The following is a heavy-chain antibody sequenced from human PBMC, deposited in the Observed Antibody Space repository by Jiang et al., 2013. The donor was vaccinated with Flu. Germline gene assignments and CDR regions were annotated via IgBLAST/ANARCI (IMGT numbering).Heavy chain of an antibody. CDR1: GFTFSSYS. V-gene: IGHV3-21*01. J-gene: IGHJ6*02. D-gene: IGHD5-18*01. Sequence: VQLVESGGGLVKPGGSLRLSCAASGFTFSSYSMNWVRQAPGKGLEWVSSISSSSSYIYYADSVKGRFTISRDNAKNSLYLQMNSLRAEDTAVYYCAREIGYSYGYYYYGMDVWGQGTTVTVSS. CDR2: ISSSSSYI. CDR3: AREIGYSYGYYYYGMDV.